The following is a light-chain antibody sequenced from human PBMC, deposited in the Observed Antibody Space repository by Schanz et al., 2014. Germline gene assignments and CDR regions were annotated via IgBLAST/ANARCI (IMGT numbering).Light chain of an antibody. J-gene: IGKJ3*01. CDR3: QQSNSVPFT. Sequence: DIQMTQSPSSLSASVGDRVTITCRARQSITTYLNWYQQKPGKAPKLLIYASSYLQNGVPSRFSGSGSGTAFTLTIISLQAEDFATYYCQQSNSVPFTFGPGTKVDFK. CDR1: QSITTY. V-gene: IGKV1-39*01. CDR2: ASS.